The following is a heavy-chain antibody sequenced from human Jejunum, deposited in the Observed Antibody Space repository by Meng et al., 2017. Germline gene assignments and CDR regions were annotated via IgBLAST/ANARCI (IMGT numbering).Heavy chain of an antibody. CDR1: GFTFSSSS. J-gene: IGHJ4*02. Sequence: GGSLRPSCAASGFTFSSSSMTWVRQAPGKGLEWVSSVSTDGNTYYPDSVKGRFTISRDNSKNTLYLQMSSLRAEDTALYYCAKLVPYWGQGTLVTVSS. V-gene: IGHV3-23*01. D-gene: IGHD2-21*01. CDR3: AKLVPY. CDR2: VSTDGNT.